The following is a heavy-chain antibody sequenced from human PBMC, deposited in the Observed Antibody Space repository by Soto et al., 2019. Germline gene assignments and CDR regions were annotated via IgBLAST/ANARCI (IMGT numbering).Heavy chain of an antibody. CDR3: AKERSPSYYDFWSGNRNWFDP. CDR2: ISGSGGST. J-gene: IGHJ5*02. V-gene: IGHV3-23*01. Sequence: GSLRLSCAASGFTFSSYAMSWVRQAPGKGLEWVSAISGSGGSTYYADSVKGRFTISRDNSKNTLYLQMNSLRAEDTAVYYCAKERSPSYYDFWSGNRNWFDPWGQGTLVTVSS. CDR1: GFTFSSYA. D-gene: IGHD3-3*01.